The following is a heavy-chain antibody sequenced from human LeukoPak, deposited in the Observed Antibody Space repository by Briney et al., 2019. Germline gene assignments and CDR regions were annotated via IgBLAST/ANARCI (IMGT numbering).Heavy chain of an antibody. Sequence: PGRSLRLSCAASGFTFSNFGMHWVRQAPDRGLEWVAVIWHDGSDKYYADSVKGRFTISRDNSKNTLYLQVNSLRAEDTAVYYCARDPGMGPWNGLDVWGQGTTVTVSS. V-gene: IGHV3-33*01. CDR2: IWHDGSDK. CDR1: GFTFSNFG. CDR3: ARDPGMGPWNGLDV. J-gene: IGHJ6*02. D-gene: IGHD6-13*01.